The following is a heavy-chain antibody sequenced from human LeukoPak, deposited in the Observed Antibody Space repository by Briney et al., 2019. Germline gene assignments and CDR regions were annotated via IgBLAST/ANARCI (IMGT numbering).Heavy chain of an antibody. Sequence: ASVKVSCKASGYTFTSYDINWVRQATGQGLEWMGWMNPNSGNTGYAQKFQGRVTMTRNTSISTAYMELSSLRSEDTAVYYCATELGPYCSSTSCYTWETDYWGQGTLVTVSS. D-gene: IGHD2-2*02. CDR2: MNPNSGNT. CDR3: ATELGPYCSSTSCYTWETDY. V-gene: IGHV1-8*01. CDR1: GYTFTSYD. J-gene: IGHJ4*02.